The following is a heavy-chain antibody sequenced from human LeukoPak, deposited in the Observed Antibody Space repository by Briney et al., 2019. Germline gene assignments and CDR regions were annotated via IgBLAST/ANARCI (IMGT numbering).Heavy chain of an antibody. V-gene: IGHV1-2*02. CDR2: INPNSGGT. CDR3: ARGYPSGYDDYYFDY. CDR1: GYTFTGYY. J-gene: IGHJ4*02. Sequence: ASVKVSCKASGYTFTGYYMHWVRQALGQGLEWMGWINPNSGGTNYAQKFQGRVTMTRDTSISTAYMELSRLRSDDTAVYYCARGYPSGYDDYYFDYWGQGTLVTVSS. D-gene: IGHD5-12*01.